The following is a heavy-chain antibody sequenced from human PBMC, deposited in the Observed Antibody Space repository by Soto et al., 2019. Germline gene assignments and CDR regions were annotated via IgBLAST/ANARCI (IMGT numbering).Heavy chain of an antibody. D-gene: IGHD5-18*01. V-gene: IGHV1-2*04. CDR1: GYTFTGYY. J-gene: IGHJ4*02. CDR2: INPNSGGT. Sequence: ASVKVSCKASGYTFTGYYMHWVRQAPGQGLEWMGWINPNSGGTNYAQKFQGWVTMARDTSISTAYMELSRLRSDDTAVYYCARTSVDTAMVYWGQGTLVTVSS. CDR3: ARTSVDTAMVY.